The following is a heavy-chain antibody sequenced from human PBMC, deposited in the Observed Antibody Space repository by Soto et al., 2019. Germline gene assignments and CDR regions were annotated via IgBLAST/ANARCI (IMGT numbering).Heavy chain of an antibody. Sequence: QVQLVQSGAEVKKPGSSVKVSCKASGGTFSSYSINWVRQAPGQGLEWMGAIIPIFGPASYAQKFQGRVTITADESTSTAYMELSSLRSEDTAVYYCARDGGRHSGGIDYWGQGTLVTVSS. CDR1: GGTFSSYS. V-gene: IGHV1-69*01. CDR2: IIPIFGPA. CDR3: ARDGGRHSGGIDY. D-gene: IGHD1-26*01. J-gene: IGHJ4*02.